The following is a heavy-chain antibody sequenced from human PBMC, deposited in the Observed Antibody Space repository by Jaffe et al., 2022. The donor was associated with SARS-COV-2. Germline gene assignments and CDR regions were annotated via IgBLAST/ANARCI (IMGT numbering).Heavy chain of an antibody. J-gene: IGHJ4*02. CDR3: ARIPGIAAAGYNDY. V-gene: IGHV3-21*01. CDR2: ISSSSSYI. CDR1: GFTFSSYS. D-gene: IGHD6-13*01. Sequence: EVQLVESGGGLVKPGGSLRLSCAASGFTFSSYSMNWVRQAPGKGLEWVSSISSSSSYIYYADSVKGRFTISRDNAKNSLYLQMNSLRAEDTAVYYCARIPGIAAAGYNDYWGQGTLVTVSS.